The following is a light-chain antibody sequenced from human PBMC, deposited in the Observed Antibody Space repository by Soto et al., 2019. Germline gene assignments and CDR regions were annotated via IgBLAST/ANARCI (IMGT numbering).Light chain of an antibody. Sequence: DIVMTQSPLSLPVTPGEPASISCRSSQSLLHSNGYNYLDWYLQKPGQSPQLLIYLGSYRASGVPDRFSGSGSGTDFILKISRVEAEDVGVYYCMQALQTRTFGQGTKVDIK. CDR3: MQALQTRT. CDR2: LGS. J-gene: IGKJ1*01. V-gene: IGKV2-28*01. CDR1: QSLLHSNGYNY.